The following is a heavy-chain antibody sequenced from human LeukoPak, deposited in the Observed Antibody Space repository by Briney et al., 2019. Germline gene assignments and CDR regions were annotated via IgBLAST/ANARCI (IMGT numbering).Heavy chain of an antibody. V-gene: IGHV1-69*06. CDR2: IIPIFGTA. D-gene: IGHD3-3*01. CDR3: ASLSGYYMDDY. Sequence: GAAVKVSCKASGGTFSSYAISWVRQAPGQGLEWMGGIIPIFGTANYARKFQGRVTITADKSTSTAYMELSSLRSEDTAVYYCASLSGYYMDDYWGQGTLVTVSS. CDR1: GGTFSSYA. J-gene: IGHJ4*02.